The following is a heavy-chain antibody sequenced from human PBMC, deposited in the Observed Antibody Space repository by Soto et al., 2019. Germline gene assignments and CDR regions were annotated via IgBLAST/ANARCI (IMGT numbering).Heavy chain of an antibody. Sequence: QVQLVESGGDLVNPGGSLRLSCEASGFTFSDYYMSWIRQAPGKGLEYVSYISGSGNSIYYADSARGRFTISRDNAKNSLYLQMDSLRAEDTAVYYCARGRNIVVVGPDYWGQGTLVTVSS. CDR3: ARGRNIVVVGPDY. CDR1: GFTFSDYY. CDR2: ISGSGNSI. J-gene: IGHJ4*02. V-gene: IGHV3-11*01. D-gene: IGHD2-15*01.